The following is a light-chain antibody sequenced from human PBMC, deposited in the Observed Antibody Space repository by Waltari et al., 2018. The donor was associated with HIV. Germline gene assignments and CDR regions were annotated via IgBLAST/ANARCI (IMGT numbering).Light chain of an antibody. Sequence: AIRMTQSPSSFSASTGDRVTITCRASQGISSYLAWYQQKPGKAPKLLIYAAPTLQSGVTSRFSGSGSGTDFTLTISCLQSEDFATYYCQQYYSYPRTFGQGTKVEIK. V-gene: IGKV1-8*01. J-gene: IGKJ1*01. CDR1: QGISSY. CDR3: QQYYSYPRT. CDR2: AAP.